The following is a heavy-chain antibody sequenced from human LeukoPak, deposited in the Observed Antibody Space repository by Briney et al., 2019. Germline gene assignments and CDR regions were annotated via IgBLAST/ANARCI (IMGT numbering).Heavy chain of an antibody. V-gene: IGHV3-64D*09. Sequence: QPGGSLRLSCSASGFTFSACAMCWVRQAPGKGLEYVSGISNNGGSSFYADSVKGRFTISRDNSKNTLYLQMRSLRAEDTAVYYCVKITSVTGGDCWGQGTRLTVSS. D-gene: IGHD1-1*01. CDR3: VKITSVTGGDC. J-gene: IGHJ4*02. CDR2: ISNNGGSS. CDR1: GFTFSACA.